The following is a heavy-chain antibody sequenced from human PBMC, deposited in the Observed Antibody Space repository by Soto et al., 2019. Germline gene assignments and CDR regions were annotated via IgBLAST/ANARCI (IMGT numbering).Heavy chain of an antibody. D-gene: IGHD3-22*01. Sequence: GGSLRLSCSASGFTFSSFAMHWVRQAPGKGLEYVSGIRANGLTTYDADSVKDRFTISRDNSKNTLYLQMTSLRPEDTAVYYCVKDLHSFTIVVVPFDYWGQGTLVTVSS. J-gene: IGHJ4*02. V-gene: IGHV3-64D*06. CDR2: IRANGLTT. CDR1: GFTFSSFA. CDR3: VKDLHSFTIVVVPFDY.